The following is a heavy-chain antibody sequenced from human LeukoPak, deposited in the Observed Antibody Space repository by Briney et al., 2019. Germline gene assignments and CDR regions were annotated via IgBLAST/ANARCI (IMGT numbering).Heavy chain of an antibody. V-gene: IGHV4-38-2*02. CDR1: GGSISGYY. D-gene: IGHD2-15*01. CDR3: ARARYCSGGSCLAGQFDY. Sequence: PSETLSLTCTVSGGSISGYYWSWIRQPPGKGLEWIGSIYHSGSTYYNPSLKSRVTISVDTSKNQFSLKLSSVTAADTAVYYCARARYCSGGSCLAGQFDYWGQGTLVTVSS. J-gene: IGHJ4*02. CDR2: IYHSGST.